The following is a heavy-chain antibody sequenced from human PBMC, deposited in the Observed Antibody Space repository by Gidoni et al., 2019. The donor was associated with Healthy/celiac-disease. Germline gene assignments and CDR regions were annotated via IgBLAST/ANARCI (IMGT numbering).Heavy chain of an antibody. CDR1: GGSISSYY. V-gene: IGHV4-59*08. D-gene: IGHD6-13*01. J-gene: IGHJ4*02. CDR2: IYYSGST. Sequence: QVQLQESGPGLVKPSETLSLTCTVSGGSISSYYWRWIRQPPGKGLEWIGYIYYSGSTNYNPSLKSRVTISVDTSKNQFSLKLSSVTAADTAVYYCARHGGRVGIAAGFDYWGQGTLVTVSS. CDR3: ARHGGRVGIAAGFDY.